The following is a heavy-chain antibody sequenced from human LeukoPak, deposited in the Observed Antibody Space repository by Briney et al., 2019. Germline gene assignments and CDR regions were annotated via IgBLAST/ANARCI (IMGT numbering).Heavy chain of an antibody. CDR2: INWNGGST. D-gene: IGHD3-22*01. Sequence: GGSLRLSCAASGFTFDDYGMSWVRQAPGKGLEWVSGINWNGGSTGYADSVKGRFTIPRDNAKNSLYLQMNSLRAEDTALYYCARDDSSGYYLSFDYWGQGTLVTVSS. CDR3: ARDDSSGYYLSFDY. J-gene: IGHJ4*02. CDR1: GFTFDDYG. V-gene: IGHV3-20*04.